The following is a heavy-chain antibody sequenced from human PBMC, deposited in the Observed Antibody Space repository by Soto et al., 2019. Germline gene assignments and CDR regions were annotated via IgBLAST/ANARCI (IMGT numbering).Heavy chain of an antibody. CDR2: INSDGTSA. CDR3: ARGDYYYDSSGYPY. J-gene: IGHJ4*02. V-gene: IGHV3-74*01. CDR1: GITFSDYW. Sequence: GGSLRLSCETSGITFSDYWMHWVRQAPGRGLVWVSRINSDGTSAYYVDSVKGRFTISRDNAKNSLYLQMNSLRAEDTAVYYCARGDYYYDSSGYPYWGQGTLVTVSS. D-gene: IGHD3-22*01.